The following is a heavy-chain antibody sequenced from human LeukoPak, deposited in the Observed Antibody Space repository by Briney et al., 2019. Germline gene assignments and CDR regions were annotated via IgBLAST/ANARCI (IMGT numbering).Heavy chain of an antibody. CDR1: GGSISSSSYY. D-gene: IGHD6-19*01. CDR2: IYYSGST. CDR3: ARRGMAVAGTFDY. J-gene: IGHJ4*02. Sequence: SETLSLTCTVSGGSISSSSYYWGWIRQPPGKGLEWIGSIYYSGSTYYNPSLKSRVTISVDTPKNQFSLKLSSVTAADTAVYYCARRGMAVAGTFDYWGQGTLVTVSS. V-gene: IGHV4-39*01.